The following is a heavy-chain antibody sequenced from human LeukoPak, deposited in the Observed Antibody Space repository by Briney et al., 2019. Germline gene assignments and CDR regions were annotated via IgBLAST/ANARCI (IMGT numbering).Heavy chain of an antibody. Sequence: TTGGSLRLSCAASGFTFSDYYMSWIRQAPGKGLEWVSYISSSGSTIYYADSAKGRFTISRDNAKNSLYLQMNSLRAEDTAVYYCASPRRPNSVGSGFDYWGQGTLVTVSS. CDR2: ISSSGSTI. CDR1: GFTFSDYY. CDR3: ASPRRPNSVGSGFDY. V-gene: IGHV3-11*04. D-gene: IGHD1-1*01. J-gene: IGHJ4*02.